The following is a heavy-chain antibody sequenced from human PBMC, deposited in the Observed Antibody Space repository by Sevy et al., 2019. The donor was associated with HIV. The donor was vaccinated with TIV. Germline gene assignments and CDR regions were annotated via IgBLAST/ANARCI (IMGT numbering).Heavy chain of an antibody. CDR2: ISGYNGYT. CDR1: GYSFTNYG. Sequence: ASVKVSCKASGYSFTNYGIGWVRQAPGQGLEWMGWISGYNGYTNYAQNLQGRVTMTTDTSTSTAYMERRSSRPDDTAIYYCAKEGNNIRSGFDPWGQGTLVTVSS. J-gene: IGHJ5*02. D-gene: IGHD1-1*01. CDR3: AKEGNNIRSGFDP. V-gene: IGHV1-18*01.